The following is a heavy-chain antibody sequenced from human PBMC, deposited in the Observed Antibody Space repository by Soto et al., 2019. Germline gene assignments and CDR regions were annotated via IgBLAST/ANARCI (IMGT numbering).Heavy chain of an antibody. CDR3: AKANWNDGRYYYYGMDV. CDR1: GFTFSSYA. CDR2: ISGSGGST. Sequence: EVQLLESGGGLVQPGGSLRLSCAASGFTFSSYAMSWVRQAPGKGLEWVSAISGSGGSTYYADSVKGRFTISRDNSKNTLYLQMNRLRAEDTAVYYCAKANWNDGRYYYYGMDVWGQGTTVTVSS. V-gene: IGHV3-23*01. J-gene: IGHJ6*02. D-gene: IGHD1-1*01.